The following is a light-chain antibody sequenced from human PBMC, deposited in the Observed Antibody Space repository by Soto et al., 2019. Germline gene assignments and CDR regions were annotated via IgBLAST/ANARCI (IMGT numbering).Light chain of an antibody. CDR3: DSYTSSSTYV. CDR2: GVS. Sequence: QSALTQPPSASGSPGQSVTISCTGTSSDVGGYNYVSWYQQHPGKAPKLIIYGVSKRPSGVSDRFSGSKSGNTASLTISGLQAEDEADYYCDSYTSSSTYVFGTGTKLTVL. J-gene: IGLJ1*01. CDR1: SSDVGGYNY. V-gene: IGLV2-14*03.